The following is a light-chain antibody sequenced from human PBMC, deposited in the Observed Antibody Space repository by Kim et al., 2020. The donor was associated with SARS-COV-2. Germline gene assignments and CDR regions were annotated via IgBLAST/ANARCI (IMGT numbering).Light chain of an antibody. CDR2: GAS. CDR3: QQYETTPFT. J-gene: IGKJ4*01. CDR1: PGLGSNY. V-gene: IGKV3-20*01. Sequence: WAPGERANLSCRASPGLGSNYLAWYQQKPGQAPRLLIYGASIRATGIPDRFSGSGSVTDFTLTISRLEPEDFAVYHCQQYETTPFTFGGGTTVEIK.